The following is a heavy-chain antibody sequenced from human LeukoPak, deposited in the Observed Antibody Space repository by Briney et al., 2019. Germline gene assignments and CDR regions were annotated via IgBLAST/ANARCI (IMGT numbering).Heavy chain of an antibody. J-gene: IGHJ4*02. CDR1: GFTFSSHW. D-gene: IGHD6-19*01. V-gene: IGHV3-74*01. CDR3: AKPPYSSGLV. Sequence: GGSLRLSCAASGFTFSSHWMHWVRQAPGKGLVWVSRIKPDGSTYYADSVKGRFTISRDNSKNTLYLQMNSLRAEDTAVYYCAKPPYSSGLVWGQGTLVTVSS. CDR2: IKPDGST.